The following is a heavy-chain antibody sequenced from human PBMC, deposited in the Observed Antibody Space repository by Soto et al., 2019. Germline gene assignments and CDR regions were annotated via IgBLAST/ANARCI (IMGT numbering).Heavy chain of an antibody. Sequence: EVQLVESGGGLVQPGRSLRLSCSASGFPFDNCAMHWVRQAPGKGLEWVSGISWDSTTVGYADSVKGRFTISRDDAKNSLYLLMNSLRREDTALYYCGQWRYPTMATPLDHWGQGTLVTVSS. CDR2: ISWDSTTV. J-gene: IGHJ5*02. V-gene: IGHV3-9*01. CDR1: GFPFDNCA. D-gene: IGHD1-1*01. CDR3: GQWRYPTMATPLDH.